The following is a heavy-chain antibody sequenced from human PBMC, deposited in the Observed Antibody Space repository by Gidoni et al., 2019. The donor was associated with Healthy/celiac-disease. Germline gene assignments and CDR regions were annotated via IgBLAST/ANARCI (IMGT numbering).Heavy chain of an antibody. CDR2: ISYDGSNI. CDR1: SSYA. J-gene: IGHJ4*02. CDR3: ASGEEAYCGGDCLYFDY. D-gene: IGHD2-21*02. Sequence: SSYAMHWVRQAPGKGLEWVAVISYDGSNIYYADSVKGRFTISRDNSKNTLYLQMNSLRAEDTAVYYCASGEEAYCGGDCLYFDYWGQGTLVTVSS. V-gene: IGHV3-30-3*01.